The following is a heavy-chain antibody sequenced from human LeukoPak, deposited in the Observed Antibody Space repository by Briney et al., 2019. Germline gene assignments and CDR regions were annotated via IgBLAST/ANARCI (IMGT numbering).Heavy chain of an antibody. CDR1: LDSTTSNF. CDR3: AREILGGFNPGAY. V-gene: IGHV4-4*02. CDR2: IHRRESP. Sequence: SETPSLTCTVSLDSTTSNFWSWVRQPPGKGLEWIGEIHRRESPNYNPSLQSRVTISIDRSRNQIVLELSSVTAADTAVYYCAREILGGFNPGAYWGQGTLFTVSS. J-gene: IGHJ4*02. D-gene: IGHD1-14*01.